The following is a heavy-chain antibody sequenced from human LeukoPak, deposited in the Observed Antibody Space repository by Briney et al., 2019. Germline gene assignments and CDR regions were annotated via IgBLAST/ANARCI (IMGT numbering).Heavy chain of an antibody. CDR1: RFTFSSYA. Sequence: GGSLRLSCAASRFTFSSYAMSWVRQAPGKGLEWVSAISGSGGSTYYADSVKGRFTISRDNSKNTLYLQMNSLRAEDTAVYYCAKDSFLRGTPWSWGQGTLVTVSS. CDR3: AKDSFLRGTPWS. V-gene: IGHV3-23*01. J-gene: IGHJ5*02. D-gene: IGHD3-10*01. CDR2: ISGSGGST.